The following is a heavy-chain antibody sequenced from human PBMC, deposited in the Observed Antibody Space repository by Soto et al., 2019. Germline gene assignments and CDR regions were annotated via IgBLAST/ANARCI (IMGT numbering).Heavy chain of an antibody. CDR2: ISGSGGST. V-gene: IGHV3-23*01. D-gene: IGHD5-12*01. CDR3: AKDVKTGVACNWFDP. J-gene: IGHJ5*02. CDR1: GFTFSSYA. Sequence: XESLRVSGAASGFTFSSYAMSWVRQAPGKGLEWVSAISGSGGSTYYADSVKGRFTISRDNSKNTLYLQINSLRAEDTAVYYCAKDVKTGVACNWFDPWGQGTLVTVSS.